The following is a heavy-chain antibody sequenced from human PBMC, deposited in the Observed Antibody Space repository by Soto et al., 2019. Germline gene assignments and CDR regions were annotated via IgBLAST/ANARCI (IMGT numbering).Heavy chain of an antibody. CDR2: IIPIFCTA. CDR1: GGTFSSYA. V-gene: IGHV1-69*12. Sequence: QVQLVQSGAEVKKPGSSVKVSCKASGGTFSSYAIRWVRQAPGQGLEWMGGIIPIFCTANYAQKCQGRVTITADESASTGYMKLSSLRSEDTVVYYCARDRGSGSYPFVYWGQGTLVTVSS. D-gene: IGHD3-10*01. J-gene: IGHJ4*02. CDR3: ARDRGSGSYPFVY.